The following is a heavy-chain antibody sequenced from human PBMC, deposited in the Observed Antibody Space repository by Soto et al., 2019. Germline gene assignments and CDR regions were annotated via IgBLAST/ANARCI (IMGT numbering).Heavy chain of an antibody. Sequence: QVQLVQSGAEVKKPGASVKVSCKVSGNICTSQYMHWVRQAPGQGLEWMAMINPSGGRTSYAQMFQGRVTMTRDTSTSTVHMELSSLRSEDTAVYYCFRDVGDWGQGTLVTVSS. CDR3: FRDVGD. V-gene: IGHV1-46*03. CDR2: INPSGGRT. D-gene: IGHD3-3*01. CDR1: GNICTSQY. J-gene: IGHJ4*02.